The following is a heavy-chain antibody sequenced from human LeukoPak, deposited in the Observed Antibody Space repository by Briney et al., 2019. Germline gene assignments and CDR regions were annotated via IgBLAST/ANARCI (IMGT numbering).Heavy chain of an antibody. V-gene: IGHV3-53*01. CDR2: IYSGGST. CDR1: GFTVSSNY. Sequence: GGSLRLSCAASGFTVSSNYMSWVRQAPGKGLEWVSVIYSGGSTYYADSVKGRFTISRDNSKNTLYLQMNSLRAEDTAVYYCAKNGDRGAYCSGGSCYPYYYYMDVWGKGTTVTISS. J-gene: IGHJ6*03. D-gene: IGHD2-15*01. CDR3: AKNGDRGAYCSGGSCYPYYYYMDV.